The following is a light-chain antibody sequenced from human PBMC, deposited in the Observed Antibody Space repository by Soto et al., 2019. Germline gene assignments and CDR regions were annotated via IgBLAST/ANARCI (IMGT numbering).Light chain of an antibody. CDR1: QSVSSY. V-gene: IGKV1-39*01. CDR3: QQSYSTPRT. Sequence: DIQMTQSPSSLSASVGDRVTITCRVSQSVSSYLNWYQQKPGKAPKLLMFAASSLQSGVPSRFSGGGSGTDFTLTISSLQPEDFATYYCQQSYSTPRTFGLGTKVEIK. CDR2: AAS. J-gene: IGKJ1*01.